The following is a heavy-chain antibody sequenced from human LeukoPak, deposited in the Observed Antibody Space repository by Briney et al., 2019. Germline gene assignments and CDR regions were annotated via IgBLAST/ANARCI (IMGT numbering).Heavy chain of an antibody. D-gene: IGHD3-10*01. Sequence: GGSLRLSCAASGFTFSSYGMHWVRQAPGKGLEWVSFIRYDGSSKYYGDSAKGRFTISRDNSKNTLYLQMNSLRAEDTAVYYCAKDQWWFGESNAFDVWGQGTVVTVSS. V-gene: IGHV3-30*02. CDR1: GFTFSSYG. CDR3: AKDQWWFGESNAFDV. J-gene: IGHJ3*01. CDR2: IRYDGSSK.